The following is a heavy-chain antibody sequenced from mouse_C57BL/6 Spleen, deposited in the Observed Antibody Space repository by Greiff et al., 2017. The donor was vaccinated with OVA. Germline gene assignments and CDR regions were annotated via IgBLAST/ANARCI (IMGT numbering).Heavy chain of an antibody. CDR2: INPSSGYT. J-gene: IGHJ4*01. Sequence: QVQLQQSGAELAKPGASVKLSCKASGYTFTSYWMHWVKQRPGQGLEWIGYINPSSGYTKYNQKFKDKATLTAEKSSSTAYMQLSSLTYEDSAVYYCVYYYGSSAYAMDYWGQGTSVTVSS. D-gene: IGHD1-1*01. CDR1: GYTFTSYW. V-gene: IGHV1-7*01. CDR3: VYYYGSSAYAMDY.